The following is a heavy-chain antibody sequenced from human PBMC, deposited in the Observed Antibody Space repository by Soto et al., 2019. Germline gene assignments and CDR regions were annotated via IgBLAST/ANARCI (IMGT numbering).Heavy chain of an antibody. Sequence: QVQLVESGGGVGQPGRSLRLSCAASGFTFSSYGMHWVRQAPGKGLEWVAVILYDGSKKYYADSVKGRFTISRDNSKTTMNLQMSSLRGEDTALYYCVKDGSSGWPYFGDMDVWGRGTTVTVS. J-gene: IGHJ6*02. D-gene: IGHD6-19*01. CDR3: VKDGSSGWPYFGDMDV. CDR1: GFTFSSYG. CDR2: ILYDGSKK. V-gene: IGHV3-30*18.